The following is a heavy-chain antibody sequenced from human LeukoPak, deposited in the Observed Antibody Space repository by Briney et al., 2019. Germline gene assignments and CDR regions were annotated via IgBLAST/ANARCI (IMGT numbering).Heavy chain of an antibody. CDR1: GGSISSSSYY. CDR2: IYYSGST. Sequence: SETLSLTCTVSGGSISSSSYYWGWIRQPPGKGLEWIGSIYYSGSTYYNPSLKSRVTISVDTSKNQFSLKLSSVTAADTAVYYCARGLVDTAMVYAYWGQGTLVTVSS. CDR3: ARGLVDTAMVYAY. J-gene: IGHJ4*02. V-gene: IGHV4-39*07. D-gene: IGHD5-18*01.